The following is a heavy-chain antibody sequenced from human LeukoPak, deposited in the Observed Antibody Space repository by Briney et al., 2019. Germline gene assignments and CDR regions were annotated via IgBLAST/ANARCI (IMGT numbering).Heavy chain of an antibody. D-gene: IGHD3-16*01. V-gene: IGHV3-21*01. J-gene: IGHJ4*02. CDR2: ISPSSSYI. Sequence: PGWSLRLSCAASGFTLSSFKMTWVRQAPGKGLEWVASISPSSSYISYADSLKGRVTVSRDNAKNSVFLQMSSLRAEDTAVYFCARDLTGGEYFDSWGQGTLVSVSS. CDR1: GFTLSSFK. CDR3: ARDLTGGEYFDS.